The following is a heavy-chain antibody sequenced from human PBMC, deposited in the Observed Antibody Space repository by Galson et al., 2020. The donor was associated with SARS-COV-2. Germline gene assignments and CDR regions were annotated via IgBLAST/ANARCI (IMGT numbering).Heavy chain of an antibody. CDR1: GFTFSSYS. Sequence: GESLKISCAASGFTFSSYSMNLVRQAPGKGLEWVSSISSSSSYIYYADSVKGRFTISRDNAKNSLYLQMNSLRAEDTAVYYCATAARPDYYYYYGMDVWGQGTTVTVSS. V-gene: IGHV3-21*01. CDR3: ATAARPDYYYYYGMDV. D-gene: IGHD6-6*01. CDR2: ISSSSSYI. J-gene: IGHJ6*02.